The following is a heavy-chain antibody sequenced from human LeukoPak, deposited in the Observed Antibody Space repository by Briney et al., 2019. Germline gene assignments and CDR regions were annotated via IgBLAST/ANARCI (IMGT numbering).Heavy chain of an antibody. CDR2: IYWDDDK. D-gene: IGHD6-19*01. V-gene: IGHV2-5*02. J-gene: IGHJ4*02. Sequence: SGPTLVKPTQALTLTCTFSGFSLSTSGVGVGWIRQPPGKALEWLALIYWDDDKRYSPSLKSRLTITKDTSKNQVVLTMTNMDPVDTATYYCAHSPLEQWLVYFDYWGQGTLVTVSS. CDR3: AHSPLEQWLVYFDY. CDR1: GFSLSTSGVG.